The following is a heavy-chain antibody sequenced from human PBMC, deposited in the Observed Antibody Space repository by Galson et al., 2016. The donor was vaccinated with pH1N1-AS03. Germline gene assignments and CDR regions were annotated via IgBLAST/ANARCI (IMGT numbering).Heavy chain of an antibody. V-gene: IGHV1-18*01. J-gene: IGHJ4*02. CDR3: ARDESGYMY. CDR2: ISGYDGHT. CDR1: GYTFVNYG. D-gene: IGHD3-3*01. Sequence: SVKVSCKASGYTFVNYGISWVRRAPGQGLEWMGWISGYDGHTGYAQKFQGRVTITTDTSTNTAYMELRSLTSDDTAVYYCARDESGYMYWGQGTLVTVSS.